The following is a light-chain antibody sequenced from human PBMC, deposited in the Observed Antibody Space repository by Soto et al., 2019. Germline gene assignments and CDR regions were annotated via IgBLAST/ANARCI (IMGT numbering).Light chain of an antibody. Sequence: LMTHSPATVSVSPGERVTFSCRASQGINRKLAWYQHKAGQAPRLLISGASTGATGIPARFSGSGSGTEFTLTINRMQSEDYEVYYRPKYNTWKVNFGGGTNVDIK. CDR2: GAS. CDR3: PKYNTWKVN. J-gene: IGKJ4*01. CDR1: QGINRK. V-gene: IGKV3-15*01.